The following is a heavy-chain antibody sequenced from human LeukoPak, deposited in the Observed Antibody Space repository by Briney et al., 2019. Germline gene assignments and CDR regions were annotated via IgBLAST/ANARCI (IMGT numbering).Heavy chain of an antibody. D-gene: IGHD6-19*01. CDR1: GYTFTDYY. CDR2: INPNSGGT. Sequence: ASVKGSCKASGYTFTDYYIHWVRQAPGQGLEWMGWINPNSGGTNSAQRFQGRVTMTRDTSISTAYMELSRLRSGDTAVYYCARERTSGWDAFDTWGQGTPVTVSS. V-gene: IGHV1-2*02. CDR3: ARERTSGWDAFDT. J-gene: IGHJ5*02.